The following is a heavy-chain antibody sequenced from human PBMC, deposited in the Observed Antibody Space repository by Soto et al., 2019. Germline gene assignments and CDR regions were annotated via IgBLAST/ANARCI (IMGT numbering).Heavy chain of an antibody. V-gene: IGHV1-2*02. CDR1: GYTFTGYY. CDR3: ARDNTAYNWFDP. D-gene: IGHD5-18*01. CDR2: INPNSGGT. Sequence: ASVKVSCKASGYTFTGYYMHWVRQAPGQGLEWMGWINPNSGGTNYAQKFQGRVTMTRDTSISTAYMELSRLGSDDTAVYYCARDNTAYNWFDPWGQGTLVTVSS. J-gene: IGHJ5*02.